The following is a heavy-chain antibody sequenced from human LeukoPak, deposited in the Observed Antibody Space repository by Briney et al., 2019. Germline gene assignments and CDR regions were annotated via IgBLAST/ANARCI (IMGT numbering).Heavy chain of an antibody. D-gene: IGHD1-14*01. Sequence: SETLSLTCTVSGDSISSYYWSWIRQPPGMGLEWIGYIYSSGITNYNPSLKSRVTISTDTSKNQLSLQLTSVTAADTAVYYCARRGNQFDYWGQGTLVTVSS. CDR2: IYSSGIT. V-gene: IGHV4-4*09. CDR1: GDSISSYY. J-gene: IGHJ4*02. CDR3: ARRGNQFDY.